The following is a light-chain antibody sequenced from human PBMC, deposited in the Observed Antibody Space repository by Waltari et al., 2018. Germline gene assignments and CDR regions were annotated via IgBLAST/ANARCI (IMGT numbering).Light chain of an antibody. V-gene: IGKV3-20*01. CDR3: QHYVRLPVT. Sequence: EIVLTQSPGTLSLSPGERATLSCRASQSFTRYLAWYQHKPGQAPRLLIYDASTRAAGIANRFSGSGLGTDLTLTISRLEPEDSAVYYCQHYVRLPVTFGQGTKVEIK. J-gene: IGKJ1*01. CDR2: DAS. CDR1: QSFTRY.